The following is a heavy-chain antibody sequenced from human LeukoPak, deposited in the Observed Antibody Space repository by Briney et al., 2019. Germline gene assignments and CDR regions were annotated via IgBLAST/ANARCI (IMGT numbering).Heavy chain of an antibody. J-gene: IGHJ4*02. V-gene: IGHV3-30*09. Sequence: GRSLRLSCAASVFTFSTYNMHWVRQAPGKGLEWVAPILYDGSNKYYADSVKGRFAISRDNSENTLYLQMNSLRAEDTAVYYCARDRGYSSGHPLDYWGQGTLVTVSS. D-gene: IGHD6-19*01. CDR1: VFTFSTYN. CDR2: ILYDGSNK. CDR3: ARDRGYSSGHPLDY.